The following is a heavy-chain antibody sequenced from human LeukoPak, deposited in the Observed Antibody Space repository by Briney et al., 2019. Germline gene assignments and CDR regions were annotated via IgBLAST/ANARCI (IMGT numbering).Heavy chain of an antibody. V-gene: IGHV1-18*04. CDR2: ISAYNGNT. CDR1: GYTFTSYG. Sequence: ASVKVSCKASGYTFTSYGISWVRQAPGQGLEWMGWISAYNGNTNYAQKLQGRVTMTTDTSTSTAYMELRSLRSDDTAVYYCARGQGPYYYGSGSSTFDYWGQGTLVTVSP. J-gene: IGHJ4*02. CDR3: ARGQGPYYYGSGSSTFDY. D-gene: IGHD3-10*01.